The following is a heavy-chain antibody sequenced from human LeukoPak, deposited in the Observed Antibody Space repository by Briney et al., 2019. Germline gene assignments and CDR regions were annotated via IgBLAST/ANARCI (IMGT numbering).Heavy chain of an antibody. V-gene: IGHV1-69*13. D-gene: IGHD6-13*01. CDR2: IIPIFGTA. CDR3: ARSTLAAAGTGYYYYYMDV. J-gene: IGHJ6*03. Sequence: GASVKVSCKASGGTFSSYAISWLRQAPGQGLEWMGGIIPIFGTANYAQKFQGRVTITADESTSTAYMELSSLRSEDTAVYYCARSTLAAAGTGYYYYYMDVWGKGTTVTVSS. CDR1: GGTFSSYA.